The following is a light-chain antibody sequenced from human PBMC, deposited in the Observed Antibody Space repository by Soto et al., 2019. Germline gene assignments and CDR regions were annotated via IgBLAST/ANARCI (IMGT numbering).Light chain of an antibody. CDR1: RSNIGSNS. J-gene: IGLJ2*01. V-gene: IGLV1-44*01. Sequence: QSVLTQSPSASGTPGQRVTMSCSGSRSNIGSNSVSWYQQLPGTVPKLLLYNNNQRPSGVPDRFSGSRSGTSASLAISGLQSEDEASYYCAAWDDSLNGVLFGGGTKVTVL. CDR3: AAWDDSLNGVL. CDR2: NNN.